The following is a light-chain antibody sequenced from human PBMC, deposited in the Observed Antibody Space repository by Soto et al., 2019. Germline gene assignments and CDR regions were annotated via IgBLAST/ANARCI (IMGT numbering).Light chain of an antibody. CDR3: QHYNSYSEA. V-gene: IGKV3-15*01. CDR1: QGIGDT. CDR2: DTS. J-gene: IGKJ1*01. Sequence: EVVMTQSPATLSVSPGECVTLSCRASQGIGDTLAWYQHKPGQTPRLLIYDTSTRATGVPARFSGSGSGTEFTLTISSLQPDDFATYYCQHYNSYSEAFGQGTKVDI.